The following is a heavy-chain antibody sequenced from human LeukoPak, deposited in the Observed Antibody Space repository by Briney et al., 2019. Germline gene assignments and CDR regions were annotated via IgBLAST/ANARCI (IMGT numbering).Heavy chain of an antibody. Sequence: ASVKVSCKVSGYNFPGYYMHWVRQAPGQGLEWLGWINPTSGGTNYAQKFQGRVTMTRDTSISTAYMELSSLRSDDTAVYYCARSRLGYCSGGACYASDYWGRGTLVTVSS. V-gene: IGHV1-2*02. CDR2: INPTSGGT. CDR3: ARSRLGYCSGGACYASDY. D-gene: IGHD2-15*01. CDR1: GYNFPGYY. J-gene: IGHJ4*02.